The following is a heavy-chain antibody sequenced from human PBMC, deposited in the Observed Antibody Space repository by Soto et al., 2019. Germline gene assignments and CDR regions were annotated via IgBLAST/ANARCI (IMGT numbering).Heavy chain of an antibody. J-gene: IGHJ3*02. CDR2: TYYRSKWCN. D-gene: IGHD3-9*01. CDR3: ARDRALLRYFDPGAFDI. V-gene: IGHV6-1*01. Sequence: SQTLSLTCAISGDSVSSNSAAWNWIRQSPSRGLEWLGRTYYRSKWCNDYAVSVKSRITINPDTSKNQFSLQLNSVTPEDTAVYYCARDRALLRYFDPGAFDIWGQGTMVTVSS. CDR1: GDSVSSNSAA.